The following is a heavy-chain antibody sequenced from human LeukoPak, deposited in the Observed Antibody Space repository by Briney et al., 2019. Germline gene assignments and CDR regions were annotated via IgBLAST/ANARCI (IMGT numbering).Heavy chain of an antibody. D-gene: IGHD2-15*01. J-gene: IGHJ4*02. Sequence: SVKVSCKASGYTFTSYGISWVRQAPGQGLEWMGGIIPIFGTANYAQKFQGRVTITTDESTSTAYMELSSLRSEDTAVYYCARTDSGGSSWYFDYWGQGTLVTVSS. CDR1: GYTFTSYG. V-gene: IGHV1-69*05. CDR3: ARTDSGGSSWYFDY. CDR2: IIPIFGTA.